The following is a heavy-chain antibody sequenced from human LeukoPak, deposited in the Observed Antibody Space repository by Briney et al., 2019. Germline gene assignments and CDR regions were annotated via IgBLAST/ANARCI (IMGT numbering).Heavy chain of an antibody. V-gene: IGHV4-34*01. J-gene: IGHJ4*02. D-gene: IGHD3-16*02. CDR2: INHSGST. CDR1: GGSFSGYY. CDR3: ARGWGYPAFDY. Sequence: SETLSLTCAVYGGSFSGYYWSWIRQPPGKGLEWIGEINHSGSTNYNPSLKSRVTISVDTSKNQFSLKLSSVTAADTAVYYCARGWGYPAFDYWGQGTLVTVSS.